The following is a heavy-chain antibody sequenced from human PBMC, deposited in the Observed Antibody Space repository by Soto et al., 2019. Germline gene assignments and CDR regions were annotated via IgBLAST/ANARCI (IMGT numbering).Heavy chain of an antibody. V-gene: IGHV2-26*01. CDR2: IFSNDEK. CDR3: ARIHSGYYYDSSGYSASYYFDY. D-gene: IGHD3-22*01. J-gene: IGHJ4*02. CDR1: GFSLSNARMG. Sequence: VSGPTLVNPTETLTLTCTVSGFSLSNARMGVSWIRQPPGKALEWLAHIFSNDEKSYSTSLKSRLSISKVTSKSQVVLSMTKLDPVDTATYFCARIHSGYYYDSSGYSASYYFDYWGQGTLVTVSS.